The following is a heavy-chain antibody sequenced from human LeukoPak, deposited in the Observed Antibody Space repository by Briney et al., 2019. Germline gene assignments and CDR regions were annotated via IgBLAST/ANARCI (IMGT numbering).Heavy chain of an antibody. D-gene: IGHD3-3*01. CDR1: GFTFSSYW. CDR2: IKQDGSEK. V-gene: IGHV3-7*01. Sequence: GGSLRLSCAASGFTFSSYWMSWVRQAPGKGLEWVANIKQDGSEKYYVDSVKGRFTISRDNAKNSLYQQMNSLRAEDTAVYYCATGSGIYYDFWSGYFDYWGQGTLVTVSS. J-gene: IGHJ4*02. CDR3: ATGSGIYYDFWSGYFDY.